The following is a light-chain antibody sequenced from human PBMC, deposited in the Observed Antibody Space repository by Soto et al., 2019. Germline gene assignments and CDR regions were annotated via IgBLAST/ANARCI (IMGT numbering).Light chain of an antibody. CDR3: QQSYSTPRT. V-gene: IGKV1-39*01. CDR1: QSITSF. CDR2: GAS. Sequence: DIQMTQSPSSLSASVGDSVTITCRATQSITSFLNWYQQKPGAAPSLLIYGASSLQSGVPARFSGRGSGTDFTLTIFSLQAEDFATYYCQQSYSTPRTFGQGTKVEVK. J-gene: IGKJ1*01.